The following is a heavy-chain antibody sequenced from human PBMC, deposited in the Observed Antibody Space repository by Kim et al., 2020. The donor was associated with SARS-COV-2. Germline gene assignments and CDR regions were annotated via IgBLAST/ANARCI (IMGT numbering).Heavy chain of an antibody. CDR1: GGSISSSNW. D-gene: IGHD3-10*01. CDR3: ARDVVITMVRGTKQRSKFDP. J-gene: IGHJ5*02. Sequence: SETLSLTCAVSGGSISSSNWWSWVRQPPGKGLEWIGEIYHSGSTNYNPSLKSRVTISVDKSKNQFSLKLSSVTAADTAVYYCARDVVITMVRGTKQRSKFDPWGQGTLVTVSS. CDR2: IYHSGST. V-gene: IGHV4-4*02.